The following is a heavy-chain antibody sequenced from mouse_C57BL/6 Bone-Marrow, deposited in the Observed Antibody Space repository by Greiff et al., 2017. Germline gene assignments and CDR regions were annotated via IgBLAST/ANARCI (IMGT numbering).Heavy chain of an antibody. D-gene: IGHD1-1*01. J-gene: IGHJ1*03. CDR3: ARNGNYYGSSYWYVDD. Sequence: QVQLQQPGAELVRPGTSVKLSCKASGYTFTSYWMHWVKQRPGQGLEWIGVIDPSDSYTNYNQKFKGKATLTVDTSSSTAYMQLSSLTSEDSAVYYCARNGNYYGSSYWYVDDWGTGTTVTVSS. CDR2: IDPSDSYT. V-gene: IGHV1-59*01. CDR1: GYTFTSYW.